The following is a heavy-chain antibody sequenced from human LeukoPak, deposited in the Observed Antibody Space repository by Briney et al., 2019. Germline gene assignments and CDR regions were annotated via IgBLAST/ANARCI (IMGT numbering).Heavy chain of an antibody. J-gene: IGHJ4*02. CDR3: AKDREGSENY. Sequence: GGSLRLSCAASGFTVSSNYMCWVRQGPGKGLEWVSVIYTGGSTYYADSVEGRFTISRDNSKNTLYLQMNSLRAEDTAVYYCAKDREGSENYWGQGTLVTVSS. D-gene: IGHD2-15*01. CDR2: IYTGGST. V-gene: IGHV3-66*01. CDR1: GFTVSSNY.